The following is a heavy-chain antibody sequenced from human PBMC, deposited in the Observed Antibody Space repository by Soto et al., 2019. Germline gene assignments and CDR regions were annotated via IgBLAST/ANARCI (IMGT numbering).Heavy chain of an antibody. V-gene: IGHV4-31*03. J-gene: IGHJ6*03. D-gene: IGHD3-3*01. CDR2: IYYSGST. Sequence: TSETLSLTCTVSGGSISSGGYYWSWIRQHPGKGLEWIGYIYYSGSTYYNPSLKSRVTISVDTSKNQFSLKLSSVTAADTAVYYCAREFRSITIFGVVTPDYMDVWGKGTTVTVSS. CDR1: GGSISSGGYY. CDR3: AREFRSITIFGVVTPDYMDV.